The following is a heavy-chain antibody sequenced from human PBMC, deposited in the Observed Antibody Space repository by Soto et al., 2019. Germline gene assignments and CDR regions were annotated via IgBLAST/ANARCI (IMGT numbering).Heavy chain of an antibody. CDR2: VSYDGDNE. CDR1: GFTFSNYA. CDR3: ASLRALHFDY. J-gene: IGHJ4*02. V-gene: IGHV3-30*03. Sequence: GGSLRLSCAASGFTFSNYAMHWVRQAPGKGLEWVAIVSYDGDNEYYADSVRGRFFISRDNSRNTLYLQTSSLRHEDTAVYYCASLRALHFDYWGQGTLVTVSS.